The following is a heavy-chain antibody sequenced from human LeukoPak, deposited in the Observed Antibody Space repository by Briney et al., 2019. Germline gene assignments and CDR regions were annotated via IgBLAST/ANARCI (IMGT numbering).Heavy chain of an antibody. Sequence: SSETLSLTCTVSGGSISSYYWSWIRQPPGKGLEWIGYIYYSGSTNYNPSLKSRVTISVDTSKNQFSLKLSSVTAADTAVYYCAREDTAMAKGFDPWGQGTLVTVSS. D-gene: IGHD5-18*01. CDR1: GGSISSYY. CDR2: IYYSGST. V-gene: IGHV4-59*01. CDR3: AREDTAMAKGFDP. J-gene: IGHJ5*02.